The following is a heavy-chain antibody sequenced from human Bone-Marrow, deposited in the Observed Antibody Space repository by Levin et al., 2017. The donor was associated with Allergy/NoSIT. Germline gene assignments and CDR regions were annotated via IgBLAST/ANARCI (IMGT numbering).Heavy chain of an antibody. V-gene: IGHV1-2*02. CDR2: SNPYGGAT. Sequence: ASVKVSCKASGYPFSSHYIHWIRQAPGQGLEWMGWSNPYGGATKFAAKFQGRATLTRDTSVSTVYMELTSLTSADTAVYYCARDGPHDNFWSGRQAALLYYNFDVWGQGTAIAVSS. D-gene: IGHD3-3*01. CDR3: ARDGPHDNFWSGRQAALLYYNFDV. CDR1: GYPFSSHY. J-gene: IGHJ6*02.